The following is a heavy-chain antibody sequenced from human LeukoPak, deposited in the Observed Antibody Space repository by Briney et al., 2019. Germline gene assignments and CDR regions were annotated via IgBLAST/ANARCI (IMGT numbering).Heavy chain of an antibody. CDR3: ASPLTPGLLPEY. Sequence: SETLSLTCTVSGGSITSNNYYWGWIRQPPGKGLEWIGSIYYSRHTYYNPSLKSRATISVDTSQNQFSLKLNSVTAADTAVYYCASPLTPGLLPEYWGQGTLVTVSS. CDR2: IYYSRHT. CDR1: GGSITSNNYY. J-gene: IGHJ4*02. V-gene: IGHV4-39*01. D-gene: IGHD3-22*01.